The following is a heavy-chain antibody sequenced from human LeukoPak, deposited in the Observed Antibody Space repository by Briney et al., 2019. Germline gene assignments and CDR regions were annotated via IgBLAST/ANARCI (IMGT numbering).Heavy chain of an antibody. D-gene: IGHD4-11*01. V-gene: IGHV3-11*01. Sequence: GGSLRLSCAASGFTFSDYYMSWVRQAPGKGLEWVSYISSSGSTIYFADFVKGRFTISRDNAKNSLYLQMNSLRAEDTAVFYCARELHRLFDPWGQGTLVTVSS. CDR3: ARELHRLFDP. CDR1: GFTFSDYY. CDR2: ISSSGSTI. J-gene: IGHJ5*02.